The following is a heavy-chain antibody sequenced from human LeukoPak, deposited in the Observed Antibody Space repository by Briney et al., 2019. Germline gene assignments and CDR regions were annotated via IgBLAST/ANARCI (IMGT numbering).Heavy chain of an antibody. D-gene: IGHD6-13*01. CDR2: IYYSGST. Sequence: PSETLSLTCTVSGGSISSSSYYWGWIRQPPGKGLEWIGSIYYSGSTYYNPSLKSRVTISVDTSKNQFSLKLSSVTAADTAVYYCARQYSSSPNWFDPWGQGTLVTVSS. J-gene: IGHJ5*02. CDR3: ARQYSSSPNWFDP. CDR1: GGSISSSSYY. V-gene: IGHV4-39*07.